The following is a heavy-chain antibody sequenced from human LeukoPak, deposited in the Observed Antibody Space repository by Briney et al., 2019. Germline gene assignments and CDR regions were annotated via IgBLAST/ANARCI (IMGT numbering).Heavy chain of an antibody. V-gene: IGHV4-34*12. J-gene: IGHJ4*02. CDR1: GGSFSGYY. CDR2: IFNSGST. CDR3: VRHYRLNTGFDY. Sequence: PSETLSLTCAVYGGSFSGYYWSWIRQPPGKGLEWIGSIFNSGSTYYNSSLQSRVTISVDTSKNQFSLRLSSVTAADTAVYYCVRHYRLNTGFDYWGQGTLVTVSS. D-gene: IGHD1-1*01.